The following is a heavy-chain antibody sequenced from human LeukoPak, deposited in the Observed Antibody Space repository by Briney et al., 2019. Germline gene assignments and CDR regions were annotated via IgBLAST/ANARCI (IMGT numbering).Heavy chain of an antibody. CDR2: ISYDGSNK. D-gene: IGHD6-13*01. J-gene: IGHJ4*02. V-gene: IGHV3-30*18. CDR3: AKDDQQLVRDFVPDFDY. Sequence: GGSLRLSCAASGFTFSSYGMHWVRQAPGKGLEWVAVISYDGSNKYYADSVKGRFTISRDNSKNTLYLQMNSLRAEDTAVYYCAKDDQQLVRDFVPDFDYWGQGTLVTVSS. CDR1: GFTFSSYG.